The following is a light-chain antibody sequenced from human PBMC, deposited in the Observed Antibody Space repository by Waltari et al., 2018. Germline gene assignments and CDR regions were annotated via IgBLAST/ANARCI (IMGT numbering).Light chain of an antibody. Sequence: DIVMTQSPDSLAVSLGERATINSKSSQSVLYSSNNKNYLAWYQQKPGQPPKLLIYWASTRESGVPDRFSGSGSGTDFTLTISSLQAEDVAVYYCQQYYSTSETFGQGTKLEIK. CDR3: QQYYSTSET. CDR1: QSVLYSSNNKNY. J-gene: IGKJ2*01. CDR2: WAS. V-gene: IGKV4-1*01.